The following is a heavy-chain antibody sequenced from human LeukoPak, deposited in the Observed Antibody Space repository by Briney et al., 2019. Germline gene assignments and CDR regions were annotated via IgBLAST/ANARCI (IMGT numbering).Heavy chain of an antibody. V-gene: IGHV1-2*02. Sequence: ASVKVSCKASGYTFTSYDINWVRQAPGQGLEWMGWINPNSGGTNYAQKFQGRVTMTRDTSISTAYMELSRLRSDDTAVYYCARTPRQYCSSTSCRKGYYYYGMDVWGQGTTVTVSS. J-gene: IGHJ6*02. CDR1: GYTFTSYD. D-gene: IGHD2-2*01. CDR2: INPNSGGT. CDR3: ARTPRQYCSSTSCRKGYYYYGMDV.